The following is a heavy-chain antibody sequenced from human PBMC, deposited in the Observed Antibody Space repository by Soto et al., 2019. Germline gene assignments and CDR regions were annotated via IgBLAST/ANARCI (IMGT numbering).Heavy chain of an antibody. V-gene: IGHV3-23*01. J-gene: IGHJ6*02. D-gene: IGHD4-4*01. CDR2: LSGSGGST. Sequence: GGSLRLSCAASGFTFSSYAMSWVRQAPGKGLEWVSALSGSGGSTYYADSVKGRFTISRDNSKNTLYLQMNSLRAEDTAVYYCATAYSNYVDYYYYGMDVWGQGTTVTVS. CDR3: ATAYSNYVDYYYYGMDV. CDR1: GFTFSSYA.